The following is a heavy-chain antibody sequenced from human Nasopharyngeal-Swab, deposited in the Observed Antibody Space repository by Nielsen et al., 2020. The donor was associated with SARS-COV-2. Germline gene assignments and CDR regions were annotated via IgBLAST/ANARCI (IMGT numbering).Heavy chain of an antibody. Sequence: GESLKISCAASGFTFSSYGMHWVRQPPRKGLEWAAVIWYDGSNKYYADSVKGRFTISRDNSKNTQYLQMNSLRAEDTAVYYCAREEVITLDYWGQGTLVTVAS. CDR1: GFTFSSYG. D-gene: IGHD3-22*01. CDR2: IWYDGSNK. CDR3: AREEVITLDY. J-gene: IGHJ4*02. V-gene: IGHV3-33*01.